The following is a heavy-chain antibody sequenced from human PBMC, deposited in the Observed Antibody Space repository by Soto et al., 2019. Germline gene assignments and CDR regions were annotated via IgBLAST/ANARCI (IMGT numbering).Heavy chain of an antibody. CDR2: ISYDGSNK. J-gene: IGHJ5*02. V-gene: IGHV3-30*18. Sequence: LRLSCAASGFTFSSYGMHWVRQAPGKGLEWVAVISYDGSNKYYADSVKGRFTISRDNSKNTLYLQMNSLRAEDTAVYYCAKAGRQNWFDPWGQGTLVTVSS. CDR3: AKAGRQNWFDP. CDR1: GFTFSSYG.